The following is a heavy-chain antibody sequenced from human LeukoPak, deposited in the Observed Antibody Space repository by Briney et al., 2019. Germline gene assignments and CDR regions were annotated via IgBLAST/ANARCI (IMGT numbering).Heavy chain of an antibody. CDR1: GYTFTSYD. CDR2: IIPILGIA. D-gene: IGHD1-26*01. Sequence: SVKVSCKASGYTFTSYDINWVRQATGQGLEWMGRIIPILGIANYAQKFQGRVTITADKSTSTAYMELSSLRSEDTAVYYCARDVPSYSGSYYFSDYWGQGTLVTVSS. J-gene: IGHJ4*02. V-gene: IGHV1-69*04. CDR3: ARDVPSYSGSYYFSDY.